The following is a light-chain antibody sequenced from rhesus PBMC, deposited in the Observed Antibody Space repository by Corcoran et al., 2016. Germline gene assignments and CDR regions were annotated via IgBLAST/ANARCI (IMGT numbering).Light chain of an antibody. CDR2: YAT. CDR1: QGISRD. V-gene: IGKV1-25*01. J-gene: IGKJ3*01. Sequence: DIQMTQSPSSVSATVVDRVTSTCRASQGISRDLAWYQQKPGKAPNLLLYYATTLQGGVPSRCSGSGSGTEFTLTIRTLQPEDFATYSCPQYNIFPFTFGPGTKLDIK. CDR3: PQYNIFPFT.